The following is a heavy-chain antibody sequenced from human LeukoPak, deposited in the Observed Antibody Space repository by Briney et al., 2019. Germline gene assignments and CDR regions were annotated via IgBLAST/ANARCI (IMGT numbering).Heavy chain of an antibody. CDR2: ISYDGSNK. V-gene: IGHV3-30-3*01. CDR3: ARSDYGDYVAAFDI. J-gene: IGHJ3*02. Sequence: GGSLRLSCAASGFTFSSYAMHWVRQAPGKGLEWVAVISYDGSNKYYADSVKGRFTISRDNSKDTLYLQMNSLRAEDTAVYYCARSDYGDYVAAFDIWGQGTMVTVSS. D-gene: IGHD4-17*01. CDR1: GFTFSSYA.